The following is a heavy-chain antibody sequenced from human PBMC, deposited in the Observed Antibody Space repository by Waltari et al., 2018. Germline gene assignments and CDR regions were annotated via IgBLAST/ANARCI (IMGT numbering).Heavy chain of an antibody. V-gene: IGHV4-34*01. Sequence: VQLQQWGAGLSKPSETLSLTCAVYGRSFSGYYWSWIRQPPGKGLEWIGEINHSGSTNYNPSLKRRVTISVDTSKNQFSLKLSSVTAADTAVYYCAREVPVGYYYMDVWGKGTTVTISS. J-gene: IGHJ6*03. D-gene: IGHD1-26*01. CDR2: INHSGST. CDR3: AREVPVGYYYMDV. CDR1: GRSFSGYY.